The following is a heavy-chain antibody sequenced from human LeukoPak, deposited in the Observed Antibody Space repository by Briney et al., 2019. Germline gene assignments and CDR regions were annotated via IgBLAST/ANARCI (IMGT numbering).Heavy chain of an antibody. CDR1: GGSISSYY. CDR2: IYTSGST. J-gene: IGHJ6*02. D-gene: IGHD4-17*01. V-gene: IGHV4-4*07. CDR3: ARDRDGDYYYYYGMDV. Sequence: PSGTLSLTCTVSGGSISSYYWSWIRQPAGKGLEWIGRIYTSGSTNYNPSLKSRVTMSVDTSKIQFSLKLSSVTAADTAVYYCARDRDGDYYYYYGMDVWGQGTTVTVSS.